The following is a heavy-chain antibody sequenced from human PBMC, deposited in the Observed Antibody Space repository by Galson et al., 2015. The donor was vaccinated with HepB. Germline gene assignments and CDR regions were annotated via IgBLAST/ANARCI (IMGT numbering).Heavy chain of an antibody. CDR1: GFTFSSYS. V-gene: IGHV3-21*01. CDR2: ISSSSSYI. CDR3: ARDSGSYYAQRDWYFDL. Sequence: SLRLSCAASGFTFSSYSMNWVRQAPGKGLEWVSSISSSSSYIYYADSVKGRFTISRDNAKNSLYLQMNSLKAEDTAVYYCARDSGSYYAQRDWYFDLWGRGTLVTVSS. J-gene: IGHJ2*01. D-gene: IGHD1-26*01.